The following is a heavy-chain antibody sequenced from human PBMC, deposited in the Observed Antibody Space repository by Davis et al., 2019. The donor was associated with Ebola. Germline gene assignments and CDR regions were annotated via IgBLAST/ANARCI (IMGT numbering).Heavy chain of an antibody. D-gene: IGHD4-11*01. V-gene: IGHV4-59*08. J-gene: IGHJ4*02. CDR2: IYYSGST. Sequence: SETLSLTCTVSGGSISSYYWSWIRQPPGKGLEWVGYIYYSGSTNYNPSLKSRVTISVDTSKNQFSLKLSSVTAADTAVYYCARGTVTTLGDYWGQGTLVTVSS. CDR3: ARGTVTTLGDY. CDR1: GGSISSYY.